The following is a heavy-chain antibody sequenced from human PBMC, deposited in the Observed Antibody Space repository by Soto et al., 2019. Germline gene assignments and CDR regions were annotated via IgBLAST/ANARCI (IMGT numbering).Heavy chain of an antibody. J-gene: IGHJ5*02. CDR3: AKWDSSGWYSAWGPWFDP. D-gene: IGHD6-19*01. Sequence: GGSLRLSCAASGFTFSSYAMSWVRQAPGKGLEWVSAISGSGGSTYYTDSVKGRFTISRDNSKNTLYLQMNSLRAEDTAVYYCAKWDSSGWYSAWGPWFDPWGQGTLVTVSS. CDR1: GFTFSSYA. V-gene: IGHV3-23*01. CDR2: ISGSGGST.